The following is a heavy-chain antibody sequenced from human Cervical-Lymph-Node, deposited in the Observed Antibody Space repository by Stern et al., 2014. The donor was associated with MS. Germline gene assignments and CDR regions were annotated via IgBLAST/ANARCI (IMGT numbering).Heavy chain of an antibody. CDR1: GYTFTSYC. CDR3: ARPHSPGWSYYFDF. J-gene: IGHJ4*01. CDR2: ICRGASDP. V-gene: IGHV5-51*01. Sequence: VQLVESGAEVRKPGQSLTVSCNISGYTFTSYCVAWVRQMPGQGLEWMGAICRGASDPRYSPSFQGHVTISVDTSINAAYLQWSDLRASDTSMYYCARPHSPGWSYYFDFWGQGTLVAVSS. D-gene: IGHD6-19*01.